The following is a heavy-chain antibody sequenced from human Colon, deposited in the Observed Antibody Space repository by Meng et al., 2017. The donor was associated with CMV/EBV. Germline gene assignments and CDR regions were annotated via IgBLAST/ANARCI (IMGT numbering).Heavy chain of an antibody. Sequence: TCAFSGGSISSGGYCWSWIRQHPGKGLEWIGYIYYTGSTYYNPSLKSRVVISGDTSKNQFSLKLSSVTAADTAVYFCARDPGSGPDYWGQGTLVTVSS. CDR3: ARDPGSGPDY. D-gene: IGHD2-15*01. V-gene: IGHV4-31*11. CDR1: GGSISSGGYC. CDR2: IYYTGST. J-gene: IGHJ4*02.